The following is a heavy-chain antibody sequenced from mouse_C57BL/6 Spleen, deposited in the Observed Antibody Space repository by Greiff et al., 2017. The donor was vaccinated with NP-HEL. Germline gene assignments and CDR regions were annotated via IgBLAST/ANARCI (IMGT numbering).Heavy chain of an antibody. CDR3: TTSEPGAMDY. CDR1: GFNIKDDY. CDR2: IDPENGDT. V-gene: IGHV14-4*01. J-gene: IGHJ4*01. Sequence: VQLKQSGAELVRPGASVKLSCTASGFNIKDDYMHWVKQRPEQGLEWIGWIDPENGDTEYASKFQGKATITADTSSNTAYLQLSSLTSEDTAVYYCTTSEPGAMDYWGQGTSVTVSS.